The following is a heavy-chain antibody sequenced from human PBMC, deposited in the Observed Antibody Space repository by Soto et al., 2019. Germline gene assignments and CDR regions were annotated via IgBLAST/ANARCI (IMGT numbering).Heavy chain of an antibody. J-gene: IGHJ3*02. D-gene: IGHD5-12*01. Sequence: EVQLLESGGGLVQPGGSLRLSCAASGFTFSSYAMTWVRQAPGKGLEWVSAINGSGGTTYYADSVKGRFTISRDNSKNTLYLQMNSLRAEDTAVYFCAKDQVDVVATSNDAFDIWGQGTMVTVSS. CDR2: INGSGGTT. CDR1: GFTFSSYA. V-gene: IGHV3-23*01. CDR3: AKDQVDVVATSNDAFDI.